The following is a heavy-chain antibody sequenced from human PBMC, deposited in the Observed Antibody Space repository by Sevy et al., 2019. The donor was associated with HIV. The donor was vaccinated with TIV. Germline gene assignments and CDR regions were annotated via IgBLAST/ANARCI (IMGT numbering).Heavy chain of an antibody. CDR1: GFSFDSYG. D-gene: IGHD3-22*01. J-gene: IGHJ6*03. Sequence: GGSLRLSCAVSGFSFDSYGMTWVRQAPGKGLEWVSGISGSGTRTYYADPVKGRFSISRDNSKNRLYLQMNSLRSEDTAIYYCAKGGGGHYDPDEIGYYFYYYNMDVWGKGTTVTVSS. V-gene: IGHV3-23*01. CDR2: ISGSGTRT. CDR3: AKGGGGHYDPDEIGYYFYYYNMDV.